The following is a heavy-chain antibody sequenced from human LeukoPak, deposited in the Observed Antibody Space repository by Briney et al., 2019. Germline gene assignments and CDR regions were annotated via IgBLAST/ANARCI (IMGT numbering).Heavy chain of an antibody. D-gene: IGHD6-19*01. V-gene: IGHV3-23*01. CDR2: ISGSGGST. CDR3: AKGHSGDGHQWLVF. J-gene: IGHJ1*01. CDR1: GFTFSSYA. Sequence: PGGSLRLSCAAFGFTFSSYAMSWVRQAPGKGLEWVSAISGSGGSTYYADSVKGRFTISRDNSKNTLYLQMNSLRAEDTAVYYCAKGHSGDGHQWLVFWGQGTLVTVSS.